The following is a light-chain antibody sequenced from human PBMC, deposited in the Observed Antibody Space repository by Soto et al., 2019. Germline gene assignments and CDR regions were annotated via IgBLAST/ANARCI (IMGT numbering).Light chain of an antibody. Sequence: QSMLAQPPSGYGSTGQSITISCTGTSGFVGSFSLVSWYQQHPGKAPKLIIYEVTDRPSGVSNRFSGSKSGNTASLTISGLQAEDEAEYYCSSYTNINTRACVFGTGTKVTV. J-gene: IGLJ1*01. CDR2: EVT. V-gene: IGLV2-14*02. CDR1: SGFVGSFSL. CDR3: SSYTNINTRACV.